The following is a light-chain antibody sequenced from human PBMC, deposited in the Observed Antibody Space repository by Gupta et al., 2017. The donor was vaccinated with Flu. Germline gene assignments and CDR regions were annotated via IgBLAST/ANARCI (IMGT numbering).Light chain of an antibody. CDR1: QSINTY. CDR3: QQSYSAPRT. V-gene: IGKV1-39*01. CDR2: AAS. Sequence: PSSLSASAGDRVTITCRASQSINTYLNWYQQKGGKAPKLLIYAASTLESGVPSRFGGSGSGTDFTLTITKLQAEDSAVYYCQQSYSAPRTFGQGTTVEIK. J-gene: IGKJ1*01.